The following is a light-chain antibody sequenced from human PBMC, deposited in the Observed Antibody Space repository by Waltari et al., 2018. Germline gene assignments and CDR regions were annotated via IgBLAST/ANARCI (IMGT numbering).Light chain of an antibody. J-gene: IGLJ1*01. Sequence: QSALTQPASVSGSPGQSITISCTGTSSDVGSYNLVSWFQQYPDKAPKLIIFEVNKRPSGVSNRFSGSNAGNTASLTISGLQAEDEADYYCCSYAGSGIYVFGSGAKVTVL. V-gene: IGLV2-23*02. CDR2: EVN. CDR3: CSYAGSGIYV. CDR1: SSDVGSYNL.